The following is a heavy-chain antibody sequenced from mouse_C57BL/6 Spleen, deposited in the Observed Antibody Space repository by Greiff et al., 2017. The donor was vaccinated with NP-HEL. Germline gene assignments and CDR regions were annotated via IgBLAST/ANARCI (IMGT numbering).Heavy chain of an antibody. CDR2: IYPSDSET. J-gene: IGHJ4*01. D-gene: IGHD2-4*01. CDR3: AREGIYYDYFYAMDY. V-gene: IGHV1-61*01. CDR1: GYTFTSYW. Sequence: QVQLQHPGAELVRPGSSVKLSCKASGYTFTSYWMDWVKQRPGQGLEWIGNIYPSDSETHYNQKFKDKATLTVDKSSSTAYMQLSSLTSEDSAVYYCAREGIYYDYFYAMDYWGQGTSVTVSS.